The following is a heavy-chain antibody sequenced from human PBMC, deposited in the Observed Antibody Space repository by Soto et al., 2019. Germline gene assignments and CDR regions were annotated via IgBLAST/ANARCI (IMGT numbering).Heavy chain of an antibody. J-gene: IGHJ3*02. V-gene: IGHV2-5*01. CDR1: GFSLSTSGVG. D-gene: IGHD6-6*01. CDR2: IYWSGDE. Sequence: QGTLRESGPTLVKPTQTLTLTCSFSGFSLSTSGVGVGWIRQSPGKALEWLALIYWSGDEHYRPSLKSRLSIFKDTSKNHVVLTMTDMDPVDTGTYYCARGLATLPVFAFDIWGRGTMVTVSS. CDR3: ARGLATLPVFAFDI.